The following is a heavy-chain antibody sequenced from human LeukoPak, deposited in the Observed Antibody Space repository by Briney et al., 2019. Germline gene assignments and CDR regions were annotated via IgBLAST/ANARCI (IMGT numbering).Heavy chain of an antibody. J-gene: IGHJ4*02. CDR3: ARQTTVTTQSDC. CDR2: IDPIDSYT. CDR1: GYIFSNYW. V-gene: IGHV5-10-1*01. Sequence: GESLKISCKGSGYIFSNYWISWVRQMPGKGLEWMGRIDPIDSYTNYSPSFQGRVTMSVDKSTSTAYLQWSSLKASDTAMYYCARQTTVTTQSDCWGQGTLVTVSS. D-gene: IGHD4-17*01.